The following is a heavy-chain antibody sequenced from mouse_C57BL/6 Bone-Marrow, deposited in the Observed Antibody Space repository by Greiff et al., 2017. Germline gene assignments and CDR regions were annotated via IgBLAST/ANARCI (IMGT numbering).Heavy chain of an antibody. CDR1: GFTFSDYG. V-gene: IGHV5-17*01. J-gene: IGHJ4*01. Sequence: EVKLVESGEGLVKPGGSLKLSCAASGFTFSDYGMHWVRQAPEKGLEWVAYISSGSSTIYYADTVKGRFTISRDNAKNTLFLQMTSLRSEDTAMYYCARGLRRYAMDYWGQGTSVTVSS. D-gene: IGHD2-4*01. CDR2: ISSGSSTI. CDR3: ARGLRRYAMDY.